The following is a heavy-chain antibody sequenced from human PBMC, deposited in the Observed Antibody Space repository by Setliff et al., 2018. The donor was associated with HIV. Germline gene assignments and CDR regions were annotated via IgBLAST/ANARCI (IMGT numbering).Heavy chain of an antibody. J-gene: IGHJ1*01. CDR1: GASINSYF. CDR2: IYYTGST. CDR3: AGVNYYDASGLRAEYFQL. D-gene: IGHD3-22*01. V-gene: IGHV4-59*01. Sequence: PSETLSLTCTVSGASINSYFWSWIRQPPGKGPEWLGYIYYTGSTNYNPALESRITMSVDTPKNQFPLTLKSVTAADTGVYYCAGVNYYDASGLRAEYFQLWGQGTQVTVSS.